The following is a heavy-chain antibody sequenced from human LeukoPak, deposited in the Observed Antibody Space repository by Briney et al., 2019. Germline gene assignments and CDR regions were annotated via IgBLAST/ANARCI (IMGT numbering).Heavy chain of an antibody. Sequence: SETLSLTCTVSGGSISSYYWGWIRQPPGKGLEWIGSIYYSGSTYYNPSLKSRVTISVDTSKNQFSLKLSSVTAADTAVYYCARLPYRRGYSGYDWMGDDYWGQGTLVTVSS. CDR1: GGSISSYY. D-gene: IGHD5-12*01. CDR2: IYYSGST. CDR3: ARLPYRRGYSGYDWMGDDY. V-gene: IGHV4-39*01. J-gene: IGHJ4*02.